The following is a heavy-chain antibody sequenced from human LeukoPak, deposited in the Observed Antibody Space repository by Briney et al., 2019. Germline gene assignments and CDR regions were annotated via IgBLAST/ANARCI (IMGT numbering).Heavy chain of an antibody. CDR3: AGAFGESQTFDY. J-gene: IGHJ4*02. CDR1: GGSSNGYY. V-gene: IGHV4-34*01. Sequence: NPSETLSLTCAAYGGSSNGYYWSWIRQPPGKGLEWIGEINHSGSTNYTPSLKSRATISVGTSKNQFSLKLSAVTAAGTAVYYWAGAFGESQTFDYWGQGTLVTVSS. CDR2: INHSGST. D-gene: IGHD3-10*01.